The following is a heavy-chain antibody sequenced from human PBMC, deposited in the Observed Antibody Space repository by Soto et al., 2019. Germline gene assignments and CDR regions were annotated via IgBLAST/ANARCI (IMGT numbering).Heavy chain of an antibody. Sequence: ASVKVSCKASGGTFSSYAISWVRQAPGQGLEWMGGIIPIFGTANYAQKFQGRVTITADESTSTAYMELSSLRSEDTAVYYCARFIIASREGKDANYFDYWGQGTLVTVSS. V-gene: IGHV1-69*13. D-gene: IGHD3-10*01. J-gene: IGHJ4*02. CDR2: IIPIFGTA. CDR3: ARFIIASREGKDANYFDY. CDR1: GGTFSSYA.